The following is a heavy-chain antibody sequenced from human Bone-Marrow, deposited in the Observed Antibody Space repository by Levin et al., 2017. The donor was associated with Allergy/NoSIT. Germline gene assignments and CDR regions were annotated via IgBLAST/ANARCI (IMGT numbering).Heavy chain of an antibody. CDR2: IKNSGTT. CDR3: ASLGYTISYYDYAMDV. Sequence: SETLSLTCSVSGGSISNSYWSWIRQAPGKGLEWIGYIKNSGTTKYNPSLNSRVTISADTSKNQVSLRLTSVTAADTAVYYWASLGYTISYYDYAMDVWGQGTTVTVSS. J-gene: IGHJ6*02. D-gene: IGHD5-12*01. CDR1: GGSISNSY. V-gene: IGHV4-59*01.